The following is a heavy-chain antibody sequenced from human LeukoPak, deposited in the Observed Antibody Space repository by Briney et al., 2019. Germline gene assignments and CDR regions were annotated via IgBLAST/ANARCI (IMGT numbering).Heavy chain of an antibody. CDR1: GFTFSSYE. Sequence: GGSLRLSCAASGFTFSSYEMNWVPQAPGKGLEWVSYISASGSSRYYADSVKGRFTISRDNARNSLYLQMDSLRGEDTAVYYCATVGRAARPGYWGQGTLITVSS. V-gene: IGHV3-48*03. J-gene: IGHJ4*02. CDR3: ATVGRAARPGY. D-gene: IGHD6-6*01. CDR2: ISASGSSR.